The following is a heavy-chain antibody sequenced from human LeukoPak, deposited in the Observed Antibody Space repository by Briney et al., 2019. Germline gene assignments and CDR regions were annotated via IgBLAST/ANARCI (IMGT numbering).Heavy chain of an antibody. V-gene: IGHV4-31*03. CDR1: GGSISSGGYY. J-gene: IGHJ4*02. CDR2: IYYSGST. D-gene: IGHD5-24*01. Sequence: SQTLSLTCTVSGGSISSGGYYWSWIRQHPGKGLEWIGYIYYSGSTYYNPSLKSRVTISVDTSKNQLSLKLSSETAADTAVYYCARGDGYNGDFDYWGQGTLVTVSS. CDR3: ARGDGYNGDFDY.